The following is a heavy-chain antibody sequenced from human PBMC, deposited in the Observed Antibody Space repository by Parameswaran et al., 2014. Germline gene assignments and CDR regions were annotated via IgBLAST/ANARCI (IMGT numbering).Heavy chain of an antibody. J-gene: IGHJ3*02. CDR2: IYYSGST. CDR3: ARGGRSRHDAFDI. D-gene: IGHD2-15*01. V-gene: IGHV4-39*01. Sequence: WIRQPPGKGLEWIGSIYYSGSTYYNPSLKSRVTISVDTSKNQFSLKLSSVTAADTAVYYCARGGRSRHDAFDIWGQGTMVTVSS.